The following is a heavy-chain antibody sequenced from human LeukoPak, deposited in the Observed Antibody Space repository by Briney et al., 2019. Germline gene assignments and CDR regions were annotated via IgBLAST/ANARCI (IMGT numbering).Heavy chain of an antibody. D-gene: IGHD3-10*02. CDR3: AELGITRIGGV. J-gene: IGHJ6*04. Sequence: GGSLRLSCAASGFTFSIYEMNWVRQAPGKGLEGVSYISSSGSTIYYADSVNGRFTIPRDNAKNSLYLQMNSLRAEDTAVYYCAELGITRIGGVWGKGTTVTISS. V-gene: IGHV3-48*03. CDR2: ISSSGSTI. CDR1: GFTFSIYE.